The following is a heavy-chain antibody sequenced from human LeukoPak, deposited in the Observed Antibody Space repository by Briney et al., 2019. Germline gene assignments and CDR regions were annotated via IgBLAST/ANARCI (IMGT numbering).Heavy chain of an antibody. J-gene: IGHJ6*02. V-gene: IGHV4-30-2*01. CDR1: GGSISSGGYP. CDR2: IYHSGST. CDR3: ARELKGEMDL. D-gene: IGHD1-26*01. Sequence: SQTLSLTCAVSGGSISSGGYPWSWIRQPPGKGLEWIGYIYHSGSTYYNPSLKSRVTISVDRSKNQFSLKLSSVTAADTAVYYCARELKGEMDLWGQGTTVTVSS.